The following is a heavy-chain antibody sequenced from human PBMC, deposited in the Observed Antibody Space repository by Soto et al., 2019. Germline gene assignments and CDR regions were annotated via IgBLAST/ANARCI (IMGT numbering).Heavy chain of an antibody. CDR1: GFTFNSYN. Sequence: EVQLVESGGGLVQMGGSLRLSCAASGFTFNSYNMNWVRQAPGRGLEWVSYSSSGSNTIYYADSVKGRFTLSRDSAQNSLYLHMNSLTAEDTAVYYCASGVGALLYSDFWGQGTLVTVSS. V-gene: IGHV3-48*01. D-gene: IGHD1-26*01. J-gene: IGHJ4*02. CDR3: ASGVGALLYSDF. CDR2: SSSGSNTI.